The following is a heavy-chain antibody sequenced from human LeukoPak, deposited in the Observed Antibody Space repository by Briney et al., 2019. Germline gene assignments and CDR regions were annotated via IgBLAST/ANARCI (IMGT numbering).Heavy chain of an antibody. CDR3: VRGSSGTVVRGVSWAWFDP. D-gene: IGHD3-10*01. Sequence: GGSLRLSCVVSGLTFSSHWMTWVRQAPGKGLEWVANIKPDGSEKYYVDSAKGRFTISRDDAKNSLYLQMNSLRAEDTAVYYCVRGSSGTVVRGVSWAWFDPWGQGTLVSVSS. CDR2: IKPDGSEK. V-gene: IGHV3-7*05. J-gene: IGHJ5*02. CDR1: GLTFSSHW.